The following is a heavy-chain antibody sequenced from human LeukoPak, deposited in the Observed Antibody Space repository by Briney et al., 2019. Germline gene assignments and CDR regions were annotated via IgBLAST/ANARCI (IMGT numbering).Heavy chain of an antibody. D-gene: IGHD3-22*01. Sequence: SETLSLTCTVSGASINRGTHYWSWVRQAAGKGLEWLGRVYATGNTNYNPSLWSRLSISIDTSRNQFSLRLSSVTAADTAIYYCARDRSYYSDTGADYWGQGIMVIVSS. CDR3: ARDRSYYSDTGADY. V-gene: IGHV4-61*02. CDR2: VYATGNT. CDR1: GASINRGTHY. J-gene: IGHJ4*02.